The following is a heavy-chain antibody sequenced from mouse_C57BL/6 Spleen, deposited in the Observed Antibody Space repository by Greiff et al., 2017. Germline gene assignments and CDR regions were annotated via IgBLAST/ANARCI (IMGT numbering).Heavy chain of an antibody. J-gene: IGHJ4*01. V-gene: IGHV1-42*01. Sequence: VQLQQSGPELVKPGASVKISCKASGYSFTGYYMNWVKQSPEKSLEWIGEINPSTGGTTYNQKFKAKATLTVDKSSSTAYMQLKSLTSEDSAVYYCASRFRDYAMDYWGQGTSVTVSS. CDR3: ASRFRDYAMDY. CDR2: INPSTGGT. CDR1: GYSFTGYY.